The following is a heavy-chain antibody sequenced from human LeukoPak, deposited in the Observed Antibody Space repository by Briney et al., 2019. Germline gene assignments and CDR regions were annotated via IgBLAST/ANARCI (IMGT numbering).Heavy chain of an antibody. CDR1: GDTFSSYV. CDR3: ARCRRTLFGSYYDPQPFDN. V-gene: IGHV1-18*01. Sequence: ASVRVSCKTSGDTFSSYVINWVRQSPGQGLECMGWISPYNGNTNYAQKLQGRVTMTTDTSTSTAYMELRSLRSDDTAVYYCARCRRTLFGSYYDPQPFDNWGQGTLVTVSS. J-gene: IGHJ4*02. CDR2: ISPYNGNT. D-gene: IGHD1-26*01.